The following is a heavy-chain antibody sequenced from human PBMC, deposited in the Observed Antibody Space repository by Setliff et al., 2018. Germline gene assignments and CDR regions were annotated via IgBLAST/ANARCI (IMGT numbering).Heavy chain of an antibody. Sequence: SLRLSCAASGFTFSSYGMHWVRQAPGKGLEWVAFVRYDGSNEYYGDSVKGRFTISRDNSKNTLYLQMNSLRAEDTAVYYCAKGGRDGYNSLDYWGQGTLVTVSS. CDR3: AKGGRDGYNSLDY. D-gene: IGHD5-12*01. CDR2: VRYDGSNE. J-gene: IGHJ4*02. CDR1: GFTFSSYG. V-gene: IGHV3-30*02.